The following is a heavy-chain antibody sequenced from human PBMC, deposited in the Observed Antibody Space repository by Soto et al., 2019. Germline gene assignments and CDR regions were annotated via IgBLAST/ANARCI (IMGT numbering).Heavy chain of an antibody. CDR2: INPNSGGT. D-gene: IGHD2-15*01. V-gene: IGHV1-2*04. Sequence: ASVKVSCKASGYTFTGYYMHWVRQAPGQGLEWMGWINPNSGGTNYAQKFQGWVTMTRDTSISTAYMELSRLRSDDTAVYYCARGPGPDIVFGKGHNWFDPWGQGTLVTVSS. CDR3: ARGPGPDIVFGKGHNWFDP. CDR1: GYTFTGYY. J-gene: IGHJ5*02.